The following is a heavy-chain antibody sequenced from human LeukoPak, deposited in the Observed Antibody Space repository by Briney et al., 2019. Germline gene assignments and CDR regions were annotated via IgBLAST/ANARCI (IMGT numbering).Heavy chain of an antibody. J-gene: IGHJ4*02. CDR1: GGSISSSSYS. V-gene: IGHV4-61*02. CDR2: IYISGST. Sequence: PSETLSLTCTVSGGSISSSSYSWSWIRQPAGKGLEWIGRIYISGSTNYNPSLKSRVTISVDTSKNQFSLKLSSVTAADTAVYYCARGENYYDSSGYYGGVYFDYWGQGTLVTVSS. D-gene: IGHD3-22*01. CDR3: ARGENYYDSSGYYGGVYFDY.